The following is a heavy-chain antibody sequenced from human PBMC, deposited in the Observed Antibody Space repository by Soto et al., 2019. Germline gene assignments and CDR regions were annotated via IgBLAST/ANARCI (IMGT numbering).Heavy chain of an antibody. J-gene: IGHJ5*02. CDR1: GGTFSSYT. V-gene: IGHV1-69*02. CDR2: IIPILGIA. Sequence: QVQLVQSGAEVKKPGSSVKVSCKASGGTFSSYTISWVRQAPGQGLEWMGRIIPILGIANYAQKFQGRVTXXAXKXXSTAYMELSSLRSEDTAVYYCARTQWLGTNNWFDPWGQRTLVTVSS. CDR3: ARTQWLGTNNWFDP. D-gene: IGHD6-19*01.